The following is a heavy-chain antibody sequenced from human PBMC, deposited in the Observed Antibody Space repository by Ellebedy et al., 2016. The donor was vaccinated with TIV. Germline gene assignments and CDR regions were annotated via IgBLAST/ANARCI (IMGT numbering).Heavy chain of an antibody. D-gene: IGHD3-22*01. Sequence: PGGSLRLSCAAYGFTFSSYDMHWVRQATGNGLEWVSAIGTAGDTYYTDSVKGRFSISRENAKNSLYLQMNSRRAGDTAVYYCARGGHYDSSGYYYDYWGQGTLVTVSS. CDR2: IGTAGDT. CDR1: GFTFSSYD. J-gene: IGHJ4*02. CDR3: ARGGHYDSSGYYYDY. V-gene: IGHV3-13*01.